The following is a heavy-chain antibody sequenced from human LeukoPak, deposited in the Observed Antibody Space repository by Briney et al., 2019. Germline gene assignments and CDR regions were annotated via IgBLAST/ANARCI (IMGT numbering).Heavy chain of an antibody. CDR2: IFHNGNT. CDR3: TRDPTNYGDYVNRIGAFDI. CDR1: GGSISSSIYY. Sequence: SETLSLTCTVSGGSISSSIYYWGWIRQPPGEGLEWIGSIFHNGNTYYNSSLKSRLTVSVDTSKNQISLKLSSVTAADTAVYYCTRDPTNYGDYVNRIGAFDIWGQGTMVTVSS. V-gene: IGHV4-39*07. J-gene: IGHJ3*02. D-gene: IGHD4-17*01.